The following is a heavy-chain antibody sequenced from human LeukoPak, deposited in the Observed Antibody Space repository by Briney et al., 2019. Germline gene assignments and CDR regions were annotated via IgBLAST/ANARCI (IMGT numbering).Heavy chain of an antibody. Sequence: SETLSLTCTVSGGSISSGGYYWSWIRQHPGKGLEWIGYIYYSGSTYYSPSLKSRVTISVDTSKNQFSLKLSSVTAADTAVYYCASSNGGEVPYWGQGTLVTVSS. D-gene: IGHD2-21*01. V-gene: IGHV4-31*03. CDR3: ASSNGGEVPY. J-gene: IGHJ4*02. CDR2: IYYSGST. CDR1: GGSISSGGYY.